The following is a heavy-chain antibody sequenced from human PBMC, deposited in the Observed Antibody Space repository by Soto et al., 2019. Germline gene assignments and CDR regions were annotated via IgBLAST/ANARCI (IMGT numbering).Heavy chain of an antibody. CDR1: GGSIGSSSYY. D-gene: IGHD1-1*01. Sequence: PSETLSLTCTVSGGSIGSSSYYWGWIRQPPGKGLEWIGSIYYSGSTNYNPSLKSRVTISVDTSKNQFSLKLSSVTAADTAVYYCARVRYNPTVTTIGFDPWGQGTLVTVSS. CDR2: IYYSGST. CDR3: ARVRYNPTVTTIGFDP. J-gene: IGHJ5*02. V-gene: IGHV4-39*07.